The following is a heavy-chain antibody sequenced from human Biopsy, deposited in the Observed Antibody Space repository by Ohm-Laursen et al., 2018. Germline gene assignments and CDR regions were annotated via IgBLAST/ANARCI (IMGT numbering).Heavy chain of an antibody. CDR1: GGSISSDY. CDR3: ARMDCSGGSCHYYSYGMDV. CDR2: IHHSGST. D-gene: IGHD2-15*01. J-gene: IGHJ6*02. Sequence: PSQTLSLTCTVSGGSISSDYWSWIRQLPGKGLECIGNIHHSGSTNYNPSLKSRLTISVDTSKNQFSLKLSSVTAADTAVYYCARMDCSGGSCHYYSYGMDVWGQGTTVTVSS. V-gene: IGHV4-4*09.